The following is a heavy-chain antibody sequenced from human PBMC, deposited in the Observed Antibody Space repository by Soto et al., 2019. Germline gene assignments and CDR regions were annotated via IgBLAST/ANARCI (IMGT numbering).Heavy chain of an antibody. V-gene: IGHV5-51*01. J-gene: IGHJ6*02. CDR2: IYPGDSDT. Sequence: GESLKISCKASGYSFTSYWIGWVRQMPGKGLEWMGIIYPGDSDTRYSPSFQGQVTISADKSISTAYLQWSSLKASDTAMYYCARSRSYYDFWSGYYYYYGMDVWGQGTTVTVSS. CDR3: ARSRSYYDFWSGYYYYYGMDV. CDR1: GYSFTSYW. D-gene: IGHD3-3*01.